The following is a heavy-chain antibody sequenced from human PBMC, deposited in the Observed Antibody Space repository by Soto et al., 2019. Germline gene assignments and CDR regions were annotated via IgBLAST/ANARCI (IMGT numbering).Heavy chain of an antibody. Sequence: QVQLVQSGAEVKKPGSSVKVSCKASGGTFSSYAISWVRQAPGQGLEWMGGIIPICGTANYAQKFQGRVTITADESTSTAYMELSSLRSEDTALYYCEGPPELTRIYYYYGMDVWGQGTTVTVSS. CDR2: IIPICGTA. D-gene: IGHD1-7*01. CDR3: EGPPELTRIYYYYGMDV. J-gene: IGHJ6*02. CDR1: GGTFSSYA. V-gene: IGHV1-69*12.